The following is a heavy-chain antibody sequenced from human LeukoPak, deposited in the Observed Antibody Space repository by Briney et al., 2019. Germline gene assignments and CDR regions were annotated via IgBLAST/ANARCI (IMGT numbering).Heavy chain of an antibody. CDR2: ISAYNGNT. CDR1: GYTFTSYG. J-gene: IGHJ6*03. CDR3: ARVGCSSTGCWGHYMDV. Sequence: ASVKVSCKASGYTFTSYGISWVRQAPGQGLEWMGWISAYNGNTNYAQKLQGRVTMTRDMSTSTVYMELSSLRSEDTAVYYCARVGCSSTGCWGHYMDVWGKGTTVTVSS. D-gene: IGHD2-2*01. V-gene: IGHV1-18*01.